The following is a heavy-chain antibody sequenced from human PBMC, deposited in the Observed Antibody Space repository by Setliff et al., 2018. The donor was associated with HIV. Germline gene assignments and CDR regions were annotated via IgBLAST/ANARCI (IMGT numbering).Heavy chain of an antibody. V-gene: IGHV3-15*01. Sequence: GGSLRLSCAASGFFFKNAWMTWVRQAPGKGLEWIGHIKSQTDGGTAEYAAPMKDRFSLSRDDSKNTLFLKISSLRTEDTAVYYCTTAGHGTLDVDHWGQGTLVTVSS. J-gene: IGHJ4*02. D-gene: IGHD1-1*01. CDR1: GFFFKNAW. CDR3: TTAGHGTLDVDH. CDR2: IKSQTDGGTA.